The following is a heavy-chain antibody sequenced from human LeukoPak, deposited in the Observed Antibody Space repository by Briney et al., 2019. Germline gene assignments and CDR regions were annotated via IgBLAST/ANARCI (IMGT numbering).Heavy chain of an antibody. CDR2: ISSSGSTI. Sequence: QPGGSLRLSCAAPGFTFSSYEMNWVRQAPGKGLEWVSYISSSGSTIYYADSVKGRFTISRDNAKNSLYLQMNSLRAEDTALYHCARVAVAGNHFDYWGQGTLVTVSS. V-gene: IGHV3-48*03. CDR1: GFTFSSYE. CDR3: ARVAVAGNHFDY. J-gene: IGHJ4*02. D-gene: IGHD1-14*01.